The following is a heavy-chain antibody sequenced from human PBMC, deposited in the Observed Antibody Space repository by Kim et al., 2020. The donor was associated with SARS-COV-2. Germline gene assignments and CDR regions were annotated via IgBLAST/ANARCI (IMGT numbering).Heavy chain of an antibody. CDR1: GYSFITYY. V-gene: IGHV1-46*01. CDR3: ATDRLVRLSDV. J-gene: IGHJ6*02. Sequence: ASVKVSCKTSGYSFITYYVHWVRQAPGQGLDWMGMINAKDGNTDYSQKFQHRVTLTGDTSTSTAYMELSGLRSDDTGVYYCATDRLVRLSDVWGHGAPVT. D-gene: IGHD3-16*01. CDR2: INAKDGNT.